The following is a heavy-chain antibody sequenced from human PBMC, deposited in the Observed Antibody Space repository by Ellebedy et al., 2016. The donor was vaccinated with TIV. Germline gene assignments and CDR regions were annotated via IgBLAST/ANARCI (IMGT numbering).Heavy chain of an antibody. V-gene: IGHV3-23*01. D-gene: IGHD4-17*01. Sequence: GGSLRLXXAASGFTFTSYAMSWVRQAPGKGLEWVSTIRASGGSTDYADSVRGRFTISRDNSKSTLHLQMNSLRVEDTAVYYCAKERETFGDSRFDSWGQGTLVTVSS. CDR3: AKERETFGDSRFDS. CDR1: GFTFTSYA. CDR2: IRASGGST. J-gene: IGHJ4*02.